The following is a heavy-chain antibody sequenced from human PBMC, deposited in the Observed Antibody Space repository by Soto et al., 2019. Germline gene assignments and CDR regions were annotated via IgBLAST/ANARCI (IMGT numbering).Heavy chain of an antibody. D-gene: IGHD6-19*01. J-gene: IGHJ6*03. Sequence: GGSLRLSCAASGFTFSDSAMTWVRQAPGRGLEWVSSIDGRGGNIYYADSVKGRFTVSRDSSKDTLYLQMNSLRAEDTAVYYCAKSSRERKEIYRYYYYMDVWGKGTTVTVSS. V-gene: IGHV3-23*01. CDR3: AKSSRERKEIYRYYYYMDV. CDR1: GFTFSDSA. CDR2: IDGRGGNI.